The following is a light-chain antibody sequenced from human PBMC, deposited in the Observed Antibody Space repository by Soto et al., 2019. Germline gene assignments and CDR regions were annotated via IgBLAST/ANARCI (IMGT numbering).Light chain of an antibody. CDR3: QQYGSSLL. J-gene: IGKJ4*01. V-gene: IGKV3-20*01. CDR1: QSVSSSY. Sequence: EIVLTQSPGTLSLSPGERATLSCRASQSVSSSYLAWYQQKPGQAPRLLIYGASSRATGNPDRFNGSGSGKDFTVTISRLEPEEFAVYYCQQYGSSLLFGGGTKVEIK. CDR2: GAS.